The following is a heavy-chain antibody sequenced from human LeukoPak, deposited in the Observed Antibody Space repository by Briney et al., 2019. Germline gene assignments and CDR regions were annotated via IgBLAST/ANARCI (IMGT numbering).Heavy chain of an antibody. CDR1: GVSIGSSSYC. V-gene: IGHV4-39*01. CDR2: ICYSGST. J-gene: IGHJ3*02. Sequence: PSETLSLTCTVSGVSIGSSSYCWGWIRQPPGKGLGWIGTICYSGSTFYNPSLKSRLTLSVDTSKNQFSLNLNSVTAADTAVYYCATHSRSGSGGSENAFEIWGQGTMVTVSS. CDR3: ATHSRSGSGGSENAFEI. D-gene: IGHD5-12*01.